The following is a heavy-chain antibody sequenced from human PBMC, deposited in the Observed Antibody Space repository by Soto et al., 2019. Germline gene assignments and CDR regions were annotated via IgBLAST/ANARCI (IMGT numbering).Heavy chain of an antibody. CDR3: ATRITVFGLLIPPFNP. CDR1: GGSVNGYY. CDR2: INHTGGT. D-gene: IGHD3-3*01. V-gene: IGHV4-34*01. J-gene: IGHJ5*02. Sequence: SETLSLTCAVYGGSVNGYYWNWIRQPPGKGLEWIGEINHTGGTHYNPSPKSRVTMSVDTSKNQFSLRLSSVTAADTAIYYCATRITVFGLLIPPFNPWGQGTQVTVSS.